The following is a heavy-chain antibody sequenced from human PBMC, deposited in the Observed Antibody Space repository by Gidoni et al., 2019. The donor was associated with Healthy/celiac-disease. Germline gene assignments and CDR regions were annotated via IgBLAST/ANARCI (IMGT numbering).Heavy chain of an antibody. D-gene: IGHD5-18*01. Sequence: QLQLQESGPGLVQPSETLSLTCTVSVGSISSRSYYCGWIRQPPGKGREGIGSIYDSVSTYYNPSRKSRGTISVDTSKNQFSLKLSSVTAADTAVYYCARHTPYGYKHYYYYYMDVGGKGTTVTVSS. J-gene: IGHJ6*03. V-gene: IGHV4-39*01. CDR2: IYDSVST. CDR1: VGSISSRSYY. CDR3: ARHTPYGYKHYYYYYMDV.